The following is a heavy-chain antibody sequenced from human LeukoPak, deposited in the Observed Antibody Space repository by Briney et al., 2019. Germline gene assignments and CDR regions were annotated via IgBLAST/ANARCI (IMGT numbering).Heavy chain of an antibody. CDR1: DASISSSYFY. CDR3: ARQRGGSWVNDY. CDR2: VFHSGRT. J-gene: IGHJ4*02. D-gene: IGHD1-26*01. V-gene: IGHV4-39*01. Sequence: PSETLSLTCTVSDASISSSYFYWGWIRQPPGKGLEWIGNVFHSGRTHYSPSLKSRVTISVDTSRKQFSLRRSAATAADTAVYYCARQRGGSWVNDYWGQGTLVTVSS.